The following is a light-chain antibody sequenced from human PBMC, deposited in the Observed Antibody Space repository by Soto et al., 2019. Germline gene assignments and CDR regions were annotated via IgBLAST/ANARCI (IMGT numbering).Light chain of an antibody. CDR2: EVE. CDR1: GRDIGAYNY. V-gene: IGLV2-14*01. Sequence: QSALAQPASVSGSPGQSITISCTGSGRDIGAYNYVSWYQQHPGKAPKLIIYEVENRPSGVSNRFSASKSALTASLTISGLQAEDEADYYCSSYTTSYFYVFGPGTKVTVL. J-gene: IGLJ1*01. CDR3: SSYTTSYFYV.